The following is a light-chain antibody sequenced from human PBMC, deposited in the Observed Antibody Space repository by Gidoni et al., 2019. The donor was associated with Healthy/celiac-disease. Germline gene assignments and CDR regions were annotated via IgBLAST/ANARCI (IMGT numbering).Light chain of an antibody. CDR2: KAS. CDR3: QQYNSYSPPWT. CDR1: QSISSW. Sequence: DIQMTQSPSTLSASVGDRVTITCRASQSISSWLAWYQQQPGKAPKLLIYKASSLESGVPSRFRGSGSGTEFTLTISSLQTDDFATYYCQQYNSYSPPWTFGQGTKVEIK. J-gene: IGKJ1*01. V-gene: IGKV1-5*03.